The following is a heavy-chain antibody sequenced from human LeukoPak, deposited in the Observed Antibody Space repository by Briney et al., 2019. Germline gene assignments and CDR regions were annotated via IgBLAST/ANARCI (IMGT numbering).Heavy chain of an antibody. V-gene: IGHV3-66*01. Sequence: GGSLRLSCAASGFTVSSNYMSWVRQAPGKGLEWVSIIYSGGSTYYADSVRGRFTISRDNAKNTLFLQMNSLRVEDTAVYYCARVIVGATGVDYWGQGTPVTVSS. D-gene: IGHD1-26*01. CDR2: IYSGGST. CDR3: ARVIVGATGVDY. CDR1: GFTVSSNY. J-gene: IGHJ4*02.